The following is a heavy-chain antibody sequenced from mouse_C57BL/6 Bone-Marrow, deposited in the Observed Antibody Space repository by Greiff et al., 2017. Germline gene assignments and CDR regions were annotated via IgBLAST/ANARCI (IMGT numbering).Heavy chain of an antibody. CDR2: INYDGSST. CDR3: ARDPGYCNYVYWYFDV. CDR1: GFTFSDYY. V-gene: IGHV5-16*01. D-gene: IGHD2-10*02. J-gene: IGHJ1*03. Sequence: EVQVQESEGGLVQPGSSMKLSCTASGFTFSDYYMAWVRQVPEKGLEWVANINYDGSSTYYMDSLKSRFIISRDTAKNILYLQMSSLKSEDTATYYCARDPGYCNYVYWYFDVWGTGTTVTVSS.